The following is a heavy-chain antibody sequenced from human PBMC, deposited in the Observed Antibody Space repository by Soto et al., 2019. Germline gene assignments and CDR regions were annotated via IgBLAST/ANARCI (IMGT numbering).Heavy chain of an antibody. CDR1: GGSISSYY. Sequence: QVQLQESGPGLVKPSETLSLTCTVSGGSISSYYWSWIRQPAGKGLEWIGRIYTSGSTNYNPSLKSRVTMSVETSKNQFSLKLSSVTAADTAVYYCARDGPTTGTPYYYGMDVWGQGTTVTVSS. V-gene: IGHV4-4*07. CDR2: IYTSGST. CDR3: ARDGPTTGTPYYYGMDV. J-gene: IGHJ6*02. D-gene: IGHD1-1*01.